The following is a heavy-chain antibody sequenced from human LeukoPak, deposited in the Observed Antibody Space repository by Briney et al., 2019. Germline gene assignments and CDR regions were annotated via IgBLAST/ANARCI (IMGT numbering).Heavy chain of an antibody. CDR3: ARAYSCSWLSAFDI. Sequence: KTSETLSPTCTVSGGSINSYYWSWIRQPPGKGLEWIGYIDTSGSTNHNPSLKSQVTISADTSKNQFSLKLSSVTAADTAVYYCARAYSCSWLSAFDIWGQGTMVAVSS. V-gene: IGHV4-4*09. D-gene: IGHD6-13*01. J-gene: IGHJ3*02. CDR1: GGSINSYY. CDR2: IDTSGST.